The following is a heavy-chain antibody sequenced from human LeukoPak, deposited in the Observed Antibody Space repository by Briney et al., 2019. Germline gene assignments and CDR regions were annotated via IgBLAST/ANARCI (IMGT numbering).Heavy chain of an antibody. V-gene: IGHV1-69-2*01. J-gene: IGHJ4*02. D-gene: IGHD3-22*01. CDR2: VDPEDGET. CDR3: AAAVITSLDY. Sequence: ASVKVSCKVSGYTSTDYYMHWVQPAPGKGLEWMGLVDPEDGETIYAEKFQGRVTITADTSTDTAYMELSSLRSEDTAVYYCAAAVITSLDYWGQGTLVTVSS. CDR1: GYTSTDYY.